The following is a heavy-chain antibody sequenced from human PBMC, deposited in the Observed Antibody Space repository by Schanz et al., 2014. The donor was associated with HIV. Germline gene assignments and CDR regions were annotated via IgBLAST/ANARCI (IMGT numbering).Heavy chain of an antibody. V-gene: IGHV3-23*01. J-gene: IGHJ6*02. D-gene: IGHD3-22*01. CDR2: ISGSGGGT. CDR1: GFAFSNYA. CDR3: AKDRNQYDSRYIGKGNYYYYYGMDV. Sequence: EVQLLESGGGLVQPGGSLRLSCAASGFAFSNYAMNWVRQTPGKGLEWVSAISGSGGGTYYADSVKGRFTISRDNSKNTVYLQAKSLRPEDTAVYYCAKDRNQYDSRYIGKGNYYYYYGMDVWGQGTTVTVSS.